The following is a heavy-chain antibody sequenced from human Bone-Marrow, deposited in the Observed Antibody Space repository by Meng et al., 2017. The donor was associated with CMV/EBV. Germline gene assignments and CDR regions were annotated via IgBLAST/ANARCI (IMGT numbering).Heavy chain of an antibody. CDR3: VTQEWRYGGGPDY. Sequence: SETLSLTCTVSGYSISSGYYWGWIRQPPGKGLEWIGSIYHSGSTYYNPSLKSRVTISVDTSKNQFSLKLSSVTAADTAVYYCVTQEWRYGGGPDYWGQGTLVTVSS. J-gene: IGHJ4*02. CDR2: IYHSGST. D-gene: IGHD3-16*01. CDR1: GYSISSGYY. V-gene: IGHV4-38-2*02.